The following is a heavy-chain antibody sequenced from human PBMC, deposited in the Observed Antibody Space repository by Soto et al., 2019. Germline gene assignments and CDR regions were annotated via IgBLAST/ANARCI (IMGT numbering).Heavy chain of an antibody. CDR1: GGSISRGGFY. D-gene: IGHD2-2*02. V-gene: IGHV4-31*03. J-gene: IGHJ6*02. Sequence: NPSETLSLTCSVSGGSISRGGFYWSWIRQHPGKGLEWIGYIYYSGSTYYNPSLKSRVNMSVDTSKNQFSLNLSSVTAADTAVYYCAREVAYISGLDVWGPGTTVTVSS. CDR3: AREVAYISGLDV. CDR2: IYYSGST.